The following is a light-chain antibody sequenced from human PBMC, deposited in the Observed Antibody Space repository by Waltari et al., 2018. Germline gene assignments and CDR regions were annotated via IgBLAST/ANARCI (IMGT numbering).Light chain of an antibody. CDR3: QHYLNLPVA. V-gene: IGKV3-20*01. CDR2: GTS. Sequence: EIVLTQFPGTLSLSPGERVILSCRASQSIRSQLAWYQQKPGQAPRLLIYGTSNRATGIPDRFSGSGSGTDFSLTISRLDPEDCAVYYCQHYLNLPVAFGPGTKGEIK. J-gene: IGKJ3*01. CDR1: QSIRSQ.